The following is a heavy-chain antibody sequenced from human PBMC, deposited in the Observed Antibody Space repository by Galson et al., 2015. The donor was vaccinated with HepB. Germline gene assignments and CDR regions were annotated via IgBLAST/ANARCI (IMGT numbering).Heavy chain of an antibody. V-gene: IGHV1-8*01. D-gene: IGHD1-26*01. J-gene: IGHJ6*02. CDR2: MNPNSGNT. CDR1: GYTFTSYD. CDR3: ARGPYRGTFSGSYGMDV. Sequence: SVKVSCKASGYTFTSYDINWVRQATGQGLEWMGWMNPNSGNTGYAQKFQGRVTMTRNTSISTAYMELSSLRSEDTAVYYCARGPYRGTFSGSYGMDVWGQGTTVTVSS.